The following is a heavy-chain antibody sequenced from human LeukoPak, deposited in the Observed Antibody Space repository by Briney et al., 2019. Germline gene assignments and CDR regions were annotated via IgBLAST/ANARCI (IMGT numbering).Heavy chain of an antibody. CDR1: GDSISSSSYY. J-gene: IGHJ4*02. Sequence: SETLSLTCTVSGDSISSSSYYWGWIRQPPGKGLEWIGTIYYSGSTYYNPSLKSRVTISVDTSKNQFSLKLSSVTAADTAVYYCASRYDYSNYIDYWGRGTLVTVSS. CDR3: ASRYDYSNYIDY. V-gene: IGHV4-39*01. D-gene: IGHD4-11*01. CDR2: IYYSGST.